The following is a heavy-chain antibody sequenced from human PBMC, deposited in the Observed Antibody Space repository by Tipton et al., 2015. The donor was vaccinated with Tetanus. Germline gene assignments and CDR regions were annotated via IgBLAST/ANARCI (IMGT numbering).Heavy chain of an antibody. CDR2: IYPGHSDT. D-gene: IGHD7-27*01. Sequence: QSGPEVKKPGESLKISCKGSGYSFNIYWIAWVRQMPGKGLEWMGIIYPGHSDTRYSPSFQGQVTISADKSITTAYLQWSSLKASDAAMYYCARRLGPYTGDQIWHFDLWGRGTLVTVSS. CDR1: GYSFNIYW. J-gene: IGHJ2*01. CDR3: ARRLGPYTGDQIWHFDL. V-gene: IGHV5-51*01.